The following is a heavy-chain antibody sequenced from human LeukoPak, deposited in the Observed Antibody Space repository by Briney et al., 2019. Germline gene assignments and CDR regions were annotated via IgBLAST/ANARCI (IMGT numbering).Heavy chain of an antibody. J-gene: IGHJ4*02. CDR1: GYTFTSYG. D-gene: IGHD3-3*01. Sequence: ASVTVSCQASGYTFTSYGISWVRQAPGQGLEWMGWISAYNGNTNYAQKLQGRVTMTTDTSTSTAYMELRSLRSDDTAVYYCARDGRGYDFWSGYHIPRDWGQGTLVTVSS. V-gene: IGHV1-18*01. CDR3: ARDGRGYDFWSGYHIPRD. CDR2: ISAYNGNT.